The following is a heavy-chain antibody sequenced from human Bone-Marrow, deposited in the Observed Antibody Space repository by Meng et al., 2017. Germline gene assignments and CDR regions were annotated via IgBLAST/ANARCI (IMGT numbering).Heavy chain of an antibody. D-gene: IGHD6-19*01. V-gene: IGHV4-39*01. CDR2: IGHSGLT. CDR3: VRSSAWVRTGFDP. J-gene: IGHJ5*02. Sequence: QPQLQESGPGLGRPSEALSLTFSVSGGSISTSGYYWGWIRQPPGKGLEWIGSIGHSGLTYYTPSLKSRVTVSIDTSRNQFSLWLTSVTAADTAVYYCVRSSAWVRTGFDPWGQGTLVTVSS. CDR1: GGSISTSGYY.